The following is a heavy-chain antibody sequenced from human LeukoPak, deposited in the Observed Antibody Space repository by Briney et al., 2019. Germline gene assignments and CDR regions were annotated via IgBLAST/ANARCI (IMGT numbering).Heavy chain of an antibody. CDR2: IYPYDSDT. D-gene: IGHD2-15*01. Sequence: GESLQISCKGFGYSFDTYWIGWVRQLPGKGLEWMGVIYPYDSDTRYSPSFQGQVTISVDKSISTAYLQWTSLKASDTAIFYCARLVYCSSGLCYGGDYWGQGTLVTVSS. V-gene: IGHV5-51*01. J-gene: IGHJ4*02. CDR1: GYSFDTYW. CDR3: ARLVYCSSGLCYGGDY.